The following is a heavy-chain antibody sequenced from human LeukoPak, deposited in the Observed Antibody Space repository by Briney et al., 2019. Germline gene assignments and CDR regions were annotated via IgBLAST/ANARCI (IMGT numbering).Heavy chain of an antibody. D-gene: IGHD5-12*01. CDR2: IIPIFGIA. CDR1: GGTFSSYA. Sequence: SVKVSCKASGGTFSSYAISWVRQAPGQGLEWMGRIIPIFGIANYAQKFQGRVTITADKSTSTAYMELSSLRSEDTAVYYCASCQFGATMGALGGTPLDVWGQGTTVTVSS. CDR3: ASCQFGATMGALGGTPLDV. V-gene: IGHV1-69*04. J-gene: IGHJ6*02.